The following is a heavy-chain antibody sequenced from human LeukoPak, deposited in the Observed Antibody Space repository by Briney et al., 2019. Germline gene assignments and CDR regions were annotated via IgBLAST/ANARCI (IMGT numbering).Heavy chain of an antibody. Sequence: PSETLSLTCTVSGLSFQHYFWSWIRQPPGKGLEWIGYVYYTGTTDYSPSLKSRLTISADTSKGQFSLKLTSVTAADTAVYYCATHRRSHGSEFWGQGALVTVSS. D-gene: IGHD3-10*01. CDR3: ATHRRSHGSEF. CDR1: GLSFQHYF. J-gene: IGHJ4*02. V-gene: IGHV4-59*01. CDR2: VYYTGTT.